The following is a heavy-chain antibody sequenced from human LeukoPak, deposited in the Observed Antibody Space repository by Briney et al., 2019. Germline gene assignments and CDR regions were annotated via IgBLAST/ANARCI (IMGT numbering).Heavy chain of an antibody. CDR1: GFTFSSYA. Sequence: QTGGSLRLSCAASGFTFSSYAMSWVRQAPGEGLAWVSTIIGGSGSTYCADSVKGRFTISKDNSKNTLYLQMNSLRDEDTAVYYCAKHRFESGGYHSTDWGQGTLVTVSS. V-gene: IGHV3-23*01. J-gene: IGHJ4*02. CDR3: AKHRFESGGYHSTD. CDR2: IIGGSGST. D-gene: IGHD3-22*01.